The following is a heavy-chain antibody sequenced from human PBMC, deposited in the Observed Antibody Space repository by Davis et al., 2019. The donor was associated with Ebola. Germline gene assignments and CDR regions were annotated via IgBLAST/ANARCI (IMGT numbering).Heavy chain of an antibody. CDR3: ARGGYCTGGVGYYFDY. CDR1: GYTFTSYY. CDR2: INPNSGGT. D-gene: IGHD2-8*02. J-gene: IGHJ4*02. Sequence: AASVKVSCKASGYTFTSYYMHWVRQAPGQGLEWMGWINPNSGGTNYAQKFQGWVTMTRDTSISTAYMELSRLRSDDTAVYYCARGGYCTGGVGYYFDYWGQGTLVAVSS. V-gene: IGHV1-2*04.